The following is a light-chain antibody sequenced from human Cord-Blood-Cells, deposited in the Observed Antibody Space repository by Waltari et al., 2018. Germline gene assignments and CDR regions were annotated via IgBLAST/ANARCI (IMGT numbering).Light chain of an antibody. V-gene: IGKV4-1*01. CDR1: QSVLYSSNNKNY. CDR2: WAS. J-gene: IGKJ1*01. CDR3: QQYYSTPPT. Sequence: DIVMTQSPEPLAVSLGERATINCKSSQSVLYSSNNKNYLAWYQQKPGQPPKLLIYWASTRESGVPDRFSGSGSGTDFTLTISSLQAEDVAVYYCQQYYSTPPTFGQGTKVEIK.